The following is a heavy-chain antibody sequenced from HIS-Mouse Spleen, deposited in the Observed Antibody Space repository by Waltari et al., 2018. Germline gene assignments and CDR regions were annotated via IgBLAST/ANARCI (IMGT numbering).Heavy chain of an antibody. CDR2: IIPSFGTA. Sequence: QVQLVQSGAEVKKPGSSVKVSCKASGGTFSSYAISWVRHAPGQGLEWMGGIIPSFGTANYAQKCQGRVTITADESTSTAYMELSSLRSEDTAVYYCARDSGSYSFWYFDLWGRGTLVTVSS. D-gene: IGHD1-26*01. CDR1: GGTFSSYA. V-gene: IGHV1-69*01. J-gene: IGHJ2*01. CDR3: ARDSGSYSFWYFDL.